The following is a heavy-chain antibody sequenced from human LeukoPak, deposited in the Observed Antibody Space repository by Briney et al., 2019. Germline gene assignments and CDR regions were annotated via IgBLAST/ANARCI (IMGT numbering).Heavy chain of an antibody. V-gene: IGHV3-7*01. D-gene: IGHD4-17*01. J-gene: IGHJ4*02. CDR1: GFTFIGSW. CDR2: IDPDGNTK. CDR3: ARDPAYAAFDY. Sequence: GGSLRLSCAASGFTFIGSWMTWVRQAPGRGLEWVANIDPDGNTKNYLDSVKGRFTISRDNARNSLYLQLNSLRAEDTSLYYCARDPAYAAFDYWGQGPLVTVSS.